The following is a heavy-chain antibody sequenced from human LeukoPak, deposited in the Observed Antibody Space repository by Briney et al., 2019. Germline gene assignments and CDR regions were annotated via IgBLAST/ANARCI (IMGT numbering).Heavy chain of an antibody. D-gene: IGHD3-10*01. CDR2: IYYSGST. CDR1: GGSISINDYY. J-gene: IGHJ3*02. Sequence: SETLSLTCTVSGGSISINDYYWSWIRQTPGKGLEWIGYIYYSGSTYYNPSLKSRVTISVDTSKNQFSLKLTSVTAADTAVYYCARRFTMVRGTRRDGFDIWGQGTMVTVSS. CDR3: ARRFTMVRGTRRDGFDI. V-gene: IGHV4-30-4*01.